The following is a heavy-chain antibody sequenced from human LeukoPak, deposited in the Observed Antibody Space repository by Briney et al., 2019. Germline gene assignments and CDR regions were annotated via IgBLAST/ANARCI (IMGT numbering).Heavy chain of an antibody. D-gene: IGHD6-19*01. J-gene: IGHJ4*02. V-gene: IGHV1-3*01. CDR1: GYTFTSYA. CDR2: INAGNGNT. Sequence: VASVKVSCTASGYTFTSYAMHWVRQAPGQRLEWMGWINAGNGNTKYSQKFQGRVTITRDTSASTAYMELSSLRSEDTAVYYCARVGGGGSGWYIDYWGQGTLVTVSS. CDR3: ARVGGGGSGWYIDY.